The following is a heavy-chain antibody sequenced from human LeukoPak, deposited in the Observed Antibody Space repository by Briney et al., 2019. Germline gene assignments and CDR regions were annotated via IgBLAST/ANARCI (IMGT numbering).Heavy chain of an antibody. D-gene: IGHD4-17*01. CDR3: ARDTSDDYGDYAWFDP. V-gene: IGHV1-46*01. CDR1: GYTFTSYY. Sequence: ASVKVSCKASGYTFTSYYMHWVRQAPGQGLEWMGIINPSGGSTSYAQKFQGRVTMTRDTSTSAVYMELSSLRSEDTAVYYCARDTSDDYGDYAWFDPWGQGTLVTVSS. J-gene: IGHJ5*02. CDR2: INPSGGST.